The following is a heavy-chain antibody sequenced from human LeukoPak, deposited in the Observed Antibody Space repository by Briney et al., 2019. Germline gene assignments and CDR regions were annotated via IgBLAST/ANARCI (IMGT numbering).Heavy chain of an antibody. CDR3: ARDRMGAILFFDY. CDR2: MSGSGDRT. CDR1: GFTFTNAW. Sequence: GGSLRLSCEASGFTFTNAWMNWVRQAPGKGLEWVSAMSGSGDRTYYADSVKGRFTISRDNSKNTLYLQMNSLRAEDTAVYYCARDRMGAILFFDYWGQGTLVTVSS. J-gene: IGHJ4*02. D-gene: IGHD1-26*01. V-gene: IGHV3-23*01.